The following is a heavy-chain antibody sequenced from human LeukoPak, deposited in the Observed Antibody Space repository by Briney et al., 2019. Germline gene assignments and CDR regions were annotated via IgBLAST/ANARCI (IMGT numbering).Heavy chain of an antibody. D-gene: IGHD1-26*01. Sequence: GGSLRLSCSASGFTFSSYSMNWVRQAPGKGLEWVSYISGSGSPTYYADSVKGRFTISRDHAKKSLYLQMNYVRAEDTAVYYCARDLSGSYFFDYWGQGTLVTVSS. CDR3: ARDLSGSYFFDY. J-gene: IGHJ4*02. CDR1: GFTFSSYS. V-gene: IGHV3-48*04. CDR2: ISGSGSPT.